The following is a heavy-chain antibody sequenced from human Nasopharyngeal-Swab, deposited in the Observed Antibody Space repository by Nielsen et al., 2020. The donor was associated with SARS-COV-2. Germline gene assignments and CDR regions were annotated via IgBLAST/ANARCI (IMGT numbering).Heavy chain of an antibody. CDR2: MNPNSGNT. V-gene: IGHV1-8*01. J-gene: IGHJ6*02. D-gene: IGHD3-9*01. CDR3: ARDLRLAPNYYYGMDV. Sequence: WVRQAPGQGLEWMGWMNPNSGNTGYAQKFQGRVTMTRNTSISTAYMELSSLRSDDTAVYYCARDLRLAPNYYYGMDVWGQGTTVTVSS.